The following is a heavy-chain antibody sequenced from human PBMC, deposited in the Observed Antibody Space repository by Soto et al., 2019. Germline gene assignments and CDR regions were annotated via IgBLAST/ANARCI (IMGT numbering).Heavy chain of an antibody. CDR2: VYHTGNT. V-gene: IGHV4-4*02. CDR3: TRLITPLDY. Sequence: SETLSLTCAVSGDSISSTFWWTWVRQSPGKGLEWIGEVYHTGNTRYNPSLKSRVAISVDKPNNQFSLKLTSMTGADTAVYYCTRLITPLDYWGRGTLVTVSS. D-gene: IGHD3-16*01. J-gene: IGHJ4*02. CDR1: GDSISSTFW.